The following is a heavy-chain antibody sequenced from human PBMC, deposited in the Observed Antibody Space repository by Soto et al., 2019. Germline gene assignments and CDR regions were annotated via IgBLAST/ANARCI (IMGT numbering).Heavy chain of an antibody. CDR3: AKDDVVYGSSGYYALDY. V-gene: IGHV3-23*01. Sequence: VGSLRLSCAASGFTFSNYAMKWVRQAPGKGLEWVSAISASGGSTYNADSVRGRFTISRDNSKNTVYLQMRSLRVEDTAIYYCAKDDVVYGSSGYYALDYWGQGTQVTVSS. CDR2: ISASGGST. CDR1: GFTFSNYA. D-gene: IGHD3-22*01. J-gene: IGHJ4*02.